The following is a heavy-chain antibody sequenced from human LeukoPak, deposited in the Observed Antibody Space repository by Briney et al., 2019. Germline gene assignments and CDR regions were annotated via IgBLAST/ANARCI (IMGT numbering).Heavy chain of an antibody. V-gene: IGHV3-21*01. CDR3: ARIPYGSGSYKNSY. CDR1: GFTFSSYS. D-gene: IGHD3-10*01. J-gene: IGHJ4*02. Sequence: PGGSLRLSCAASGFTFSSYSMNWVRQAPGKGLEWVSSISSSSSYIYYADSVKGRFTISRDNAKNTLYLQMNSLRAEDTAVYYCARIPYGSGSYKNSYWGQGTLVTVSS. CDR2: ISSSSSYI.